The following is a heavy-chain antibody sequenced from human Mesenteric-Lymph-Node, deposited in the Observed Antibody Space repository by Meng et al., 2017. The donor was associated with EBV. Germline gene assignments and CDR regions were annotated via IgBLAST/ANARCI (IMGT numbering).Heavy chain of an antibody. D-gene: IGHD6-19*01. Sequence: DVPGLCVGGGLAVRAGPLCLSCADSEFTLSVYTMYWGGQAAGKGLELVSHVSGSGGSTYYADSVKGRFTIYRDNSKNTLYLQMNSLGVGDTAVYYCVKDLAVAGTWGQGTLVTVSS. J-gene: IGHJ5*02. CDR2: VSGSGGST. V-gene: IGHV3-23*01. CDR3: VKDLAVAGT. CDR1: EFTLSVYT.